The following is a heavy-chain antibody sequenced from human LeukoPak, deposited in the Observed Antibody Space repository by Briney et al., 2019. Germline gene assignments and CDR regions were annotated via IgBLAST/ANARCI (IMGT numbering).Heavy chain of an antibody. J-gene: IGHJ4*02. CDR1: GFTFSSYG. Sequence: PGGSLRLSCAASGFTFSSYGMHWVRQAPGKGLEWVAFIRYDGSNKYYADSVKGRFTISRDNSKNTLYLQMNSLRAEDTAVYYCARHIRPPIAWYYYGSGSSSVYYFDYWGQGTLVTVSS. V-gene: IGHV3-30*02. D-gene: IGHD3-10*01. CDR3: ARHIRPPIAWYYYGSGSSSVYYFDY. CDR2: IRYDGSNK.